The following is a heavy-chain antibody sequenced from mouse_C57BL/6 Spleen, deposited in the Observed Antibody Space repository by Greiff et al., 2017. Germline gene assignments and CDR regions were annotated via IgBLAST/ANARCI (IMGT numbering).Heavy chain of an antibody. CDR1: GYTFTIYW. Sequence: VQLQQPGAELVKPGASVKVSSKASGYTFTIYWMHWVKQRPGQGLEWIGRIHPSDSDTNYNQKFKGKATLTIDESSSTAYMQLSSLVTEDSAVYYCAIEYSSSYYWYFDVWGKGTTVTVSS. V-gene: IGHV1-74*01. CDR2: IHPSDSDT. CDR3: AIEYSSSYYWYFDV. J-gene: IGHJ1*03. D-gene: IGHD1-1*01.